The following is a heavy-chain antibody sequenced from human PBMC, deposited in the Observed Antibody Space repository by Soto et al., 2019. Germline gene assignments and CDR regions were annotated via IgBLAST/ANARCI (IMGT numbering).Heavy chain of an antibody. CDR2: ISSSGSTI. CDR3: ARDQYYYGSGSYPYYYYGMDV. D-gene: IGHD3-10*01. Sequence: QVQLVESGGGLVKPGGSLRLSCAASGFTFSDYYMSWIRQAPGKGLEWVSYISSSGSTIYYADSVKGRFTISRDNAKNTRHLXXNSLRAEDTAVYYCARDQYYYGSGSYPYYYYGMDVWGQGTTVTVSS. J-gene: IGHJ6*02. V-gene: IGHV3-11*01. CDR1: GFTFSDYY.